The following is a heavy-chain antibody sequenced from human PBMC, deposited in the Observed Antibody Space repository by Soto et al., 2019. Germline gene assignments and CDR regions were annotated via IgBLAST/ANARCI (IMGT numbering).Heavy chain of an antibody. D-gene: IGHD3-9*01. V-gene: IGHV1-69*06. J-gene: IGHJ6*02. CDR2: IIPIFGKA. CDR1: GGTFSSYA. CDR3: ARYYDILTGYYMGYYYYGMDV. Sequence: QVQLVQSGAEVKKPGSSVKVSCKASGGTFSSYAISWVRQAPGQGLEWMGGIIPIFGKANYAQKFQGRVTITADKSTSTAYMELSSLRSEDTAVYYCARYYDILTGYYMGYYYYGMDVWGQGTTVTVSS.